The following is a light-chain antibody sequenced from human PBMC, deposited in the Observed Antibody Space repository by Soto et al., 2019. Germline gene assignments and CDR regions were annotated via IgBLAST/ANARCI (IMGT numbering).Light chain of an antibody. V-gene: IGKV1-39*01. Sequence: DIQMTQSPFSLSASVGDSVTITCRASQSISTYLNWYQQKPGKAPKLLIYAASTLQTGVPSRFTGSGSGTDFTLTISSLQPEDFATYYCQQSYSALRTFGQGTKVEIK. CDR1: QSISTY. J-gene: IGKJ1*01. CDR2: AAS. CDR3: QQSYSALRT.